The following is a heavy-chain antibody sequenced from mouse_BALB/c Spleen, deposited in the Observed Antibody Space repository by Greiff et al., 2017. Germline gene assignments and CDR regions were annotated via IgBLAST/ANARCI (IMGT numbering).Heavy chain of an antibody. D-gene: IGHD2-4*01. CDR2: IDPENGNT. Sequence: VQLQQSGAELVRPGASVKLSCKASGFNINDYYMHWVKQRPEQGLEWIGWIDPENGNTIYDPKFQGKASITADTSSNTAYLQLSSLTSEDTAVYYCASSHYDPAWFAYWGQGTLVTVSA. J-gene: IGHJ3*01. V-gene: IGHV14-1*02. CDR3: ASSHYDPAWFAY. CDR1: GFNINDYY.